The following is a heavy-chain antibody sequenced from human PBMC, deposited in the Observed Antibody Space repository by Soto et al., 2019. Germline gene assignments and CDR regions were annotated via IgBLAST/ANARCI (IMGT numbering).Heavy chain of an antibody. CDR1: GGTFSSYA. V-gene: IGHV1-69*01. D-gene: IGHD2-8*02. CDR2: IIPIFGTA. Sequence: QVQLVQSGAEVKKPGSSVKVSCKASGGTFSSYAISWVRQAPGQGLEWMGGIIPIFGTANYAQKFQGRVTITADESTSTAYMELSSLGSEDTAVYYCARSYWPPRDGYNENKTYNWFDPWGQGTLVTVSS. CDR3: ARSYWPPRDGYNENKTYNWFDP. J-gene: IGHJ5*02.